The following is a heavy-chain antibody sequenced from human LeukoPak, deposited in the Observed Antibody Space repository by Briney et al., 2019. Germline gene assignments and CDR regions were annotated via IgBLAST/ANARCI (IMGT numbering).Heavy chain of an antibody. CDR2: INHSGST. CDR3: ARTRTIFGVVIIPGYYFDY. Sequence: PSETLSLTCAVYGGSFSGYYWSWIRQPPGKGLEWIGEINHSGSTNYNPSLKRRVTISVDTSKNQFSLKLSSVTAADTAVYYCARTRTIFGVVIIPGYYFDYWGQGTLVTVSS. CDR1: GGSFSGYY. V-gene: IGHV4-34*01. J-gene: IGHJ4*02. D-gene: IGHD3-3*01.